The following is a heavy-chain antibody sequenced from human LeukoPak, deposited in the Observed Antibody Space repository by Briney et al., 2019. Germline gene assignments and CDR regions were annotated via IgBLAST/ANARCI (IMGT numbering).Heavy chain of an antibody. CDR1: GGSISSGGYY. Sequence: SETLSLTCTVSGGSISSGGYYWSWIRQHPGKGLEWIGYIYYSVSTYYNPSLKSRVTISVDTSKNQFSLKLSSVTAADTAVYYCATWTDYYGPYYYGMDVWGQGTTVTVSS. D-gene: IGHD3-10*01. J-gene: IGHJ6*02. CDR3: ATWTDYYGPYYYGMDV. V-gene: IGHV4-31*03. CDR2: IYYSVST.